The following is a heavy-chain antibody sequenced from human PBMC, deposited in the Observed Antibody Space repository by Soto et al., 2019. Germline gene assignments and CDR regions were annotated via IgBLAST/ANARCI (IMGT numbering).Heavy chain of an antibody. CDR3: AKDRSYYGSGSYYFDN. V-gene: IGHV3-23*01. CDR2: ISGRGCST. J-gene: IGHJ4*02. CDR1: GFTFSSYA. D-gene: IGHD3-10*01. Sequence: GGSLRLSCAASGFTFSSYAMSWVRQAPGKGLEWVSAISGRGCSTYYADSVKGRFTISRDNSKNTLYLQMNSLRAEDTAVYYCAKDRSYYGSGSYYFDNWGQGTLVTVSS.